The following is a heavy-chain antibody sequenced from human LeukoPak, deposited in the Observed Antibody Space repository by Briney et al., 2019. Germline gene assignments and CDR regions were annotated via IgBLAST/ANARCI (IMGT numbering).Heavy chain of an antibody. CDR1: GFTVSSSY. V-gene: IGHV3-53*01. J-gene: IGHJ4*02. CDR2: VFGGGST. D-gene: IGHD6-19*01. CDR3: ASWPGGWYGEDS. Sequence: GGSLRLSCAASGFTVSSSYMSWVRQALGKGLEWVSVVFGGGSTYYADSVKGRFTISRDTFKNTVNLEMNSLRAEDTAVYYCASWPGGWYGEDSWGRGTLVTVSS.